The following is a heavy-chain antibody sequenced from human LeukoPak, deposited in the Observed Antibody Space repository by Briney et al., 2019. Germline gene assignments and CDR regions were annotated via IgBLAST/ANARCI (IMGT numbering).Heavy chain of an antibody. CDR1: GGSFSGYY. J-gene: IGHJ4*02. D-gene: IGHD2-2*01. CDR2: INHSGST. CDR3: ARANDIVVAF. V-gene: IGHV4-34*01. Sequence: SETPSLTCAVYGGSFSGYYWSWIRQPPGKGLEWIGEINHSGSTNYNPSLKSRVTISVDTSKNQFSLKLSSVTAADTAVYYCARANDIVVAFWGQGTLVTVSS.